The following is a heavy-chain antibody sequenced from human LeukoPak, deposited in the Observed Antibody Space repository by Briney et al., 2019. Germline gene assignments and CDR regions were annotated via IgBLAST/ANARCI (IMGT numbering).Heavy chain of an antibody. CDR2: INHSGST. J-gene: IGHJ4*01. D-gene: IGHD5-18*01. CDR3: ARHVLEGGRIQLWYYFDY. CDR1: GGSFSGYY. Sequence: PSETLSLTCAVYGGSFSGYYWSWIRQPPGKGLEWIGEINHSGSTNYNPSLKSRVTISVDTSKNQFSLKLSSVTAADTAVYYCARHVLEGGRIQLWYYFDYWGHGTLVTVSS. V-gene: IGHV4-34*01.